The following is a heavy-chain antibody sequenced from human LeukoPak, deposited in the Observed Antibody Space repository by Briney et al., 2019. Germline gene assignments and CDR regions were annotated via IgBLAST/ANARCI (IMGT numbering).Heavy chain of an antibody. CDR3: ARARMWELLSPEGAFDI. V-gene: IGHV3-21*04. CDR2: ISSSSSYI. D-gene: IGHD1-26*01. J-gene: IGHJ3*02. Sequence: GGSLRLSCAASGFTFSSYSMNWVRQAPGKGLEWVSSISSSSSYIYYADSVKGRFTISRDNAKNSLYLQMNSLRAEDTALYYCARARMWELLSPEGAFDIWGQGTMVTVSS. CDR1: GFTFSSYS.